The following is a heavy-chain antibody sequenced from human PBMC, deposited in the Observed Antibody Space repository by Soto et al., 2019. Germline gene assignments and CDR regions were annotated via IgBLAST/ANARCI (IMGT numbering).Heavy chain of an antibody. Sequence: PGGSLRLSCAASGFTFSSYSMNWVRQAPGKGLEWVSSISSSSSYIYYADSVKGRFTISRDNAKNSLYLQMNSLRAEDTAVYYFGREVAKNRGNYYYGMDVWGQGTTVTVSS. V-gene: IGHV3-21*01. CDR1: GFTFSSYS. CDR3: GREVAKNRGNYYYGMDV. CDR2: ISSSSSYI. D-gene: IGHD5-12*01. J-gene: IGHJ6*02.